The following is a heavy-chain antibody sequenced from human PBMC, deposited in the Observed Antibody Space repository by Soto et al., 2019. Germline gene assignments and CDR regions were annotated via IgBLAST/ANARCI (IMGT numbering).Heavy chain of an antibody. V-gene: IGHV4-59*01. J-gene: IGHJ3*01. CDR1: GASLSSYY. CDR3: ARWLTQETFDV. CDR2: IYYRGRI. D-gene: IGHD3-9*01. Sequence: QVQLQESGPGLLKPSETLSLTCTVSGASLSSYYWSWIRQPPGKGLEWIGYIYYRGRINYNPSLKSRASISGDTSKNQFSLTLTSVTAADTAVYYCARWLTQETFDVWGQGTMVTVSS.